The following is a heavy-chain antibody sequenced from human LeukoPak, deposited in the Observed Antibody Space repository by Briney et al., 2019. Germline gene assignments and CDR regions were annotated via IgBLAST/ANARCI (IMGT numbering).Heavy chain of an antibody. J-gene: IGHJ4*02. D-gene: IGHD1-26*01. V-gene: IGHV3-30*03. CDR3: ARDHPRYSGSYGY. CDR2: ISYDGSNK. CDR1: GLTFSSYG. Sequence: GGSLRLSCAASGLTFSSYGMHWVRQAPGKGLEWVAVISYDGSNKYYADSVKGRFTISRDNSKNTLYLQMNSLRAEDTAVYYCARDHPRYSGSYGYWGQGTLVTVSS.